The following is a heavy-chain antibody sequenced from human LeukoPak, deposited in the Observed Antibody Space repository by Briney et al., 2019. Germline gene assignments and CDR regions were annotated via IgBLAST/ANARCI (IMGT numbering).Heavy chain of an antibody. D-gene: IGHD4-17*01. CDR2: ISSSSSYI. J-gene: IGHJ4*02. CDR1: GFTFSSYS. Sequence: GGSLRLSCAASGFTFSSYSMNWVRQAPGKGLEWVSSISSSSSYIYYADSVKGRFTISRDNAKNSLYLQMNSLRAEDTAVYYCASRGYGDYYFDYWGQGTLVTVSS. CDR3: ASRGYGDYYFDY. V-gene: IGHV3-21*01.